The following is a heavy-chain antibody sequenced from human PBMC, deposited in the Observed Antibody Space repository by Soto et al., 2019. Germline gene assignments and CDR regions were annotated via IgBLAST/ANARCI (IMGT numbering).Heavy chain of an antibody. D-gene: IGHD2-8*01. CDR1: GGSISSSNW. V-gene: IGHV4-4*02. CDR2: IHHSGIS. CDR3: ARACLNGICYTQGLDL. J-gene: IGHJ4*02. Sequence: QVQLQESGPGLVNPSGTLSLTCGVSGGSISSSNWWSWVRQPPGKGLEWIGEIHHSGISKYNPSLLSRLTISLDKSKTHFSLQLTSVTAADTAVYYCARACLNGICYTQGLDLWGQGTLVLVSS.